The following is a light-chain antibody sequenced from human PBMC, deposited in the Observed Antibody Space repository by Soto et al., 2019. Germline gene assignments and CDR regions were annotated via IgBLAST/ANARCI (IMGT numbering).Light chain of an antibody. V-gene: IGLV2-8*01. CDR3: SSYAGSNEVV. CDR2: EVS. J-gene: IGLJ2*01. CDR1: SSDVGGYNY. Sequence: QSALTQPPSASGSPGQSVTISCTGTSSDVGGYNYVSWYQQHPGKAPKLMIYEVSKRPSGVPDRFSGSKSGNTASLTVSGLQAEDEADYYCSSYAGSNEVVFGGGTQLTVL.